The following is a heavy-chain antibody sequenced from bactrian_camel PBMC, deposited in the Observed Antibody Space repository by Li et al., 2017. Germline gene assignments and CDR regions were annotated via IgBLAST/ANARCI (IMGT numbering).Heavy chain of an antibody. CDR3: VAARYCKTAADLDRYLEV. J-gene: IGHJ2*01. D-gene: IGHD5*01. CDR1: GSTVSFYC. Sequence: VQLVESGGGTVQPGGSLRLSCAASGSTVSFYCLGWVRQAPEKGREGVAAIYGGGFNKYYADSVKGRFAISRDNAEGTVYLEMNSLKVEDTAMYYCVAARYCKTAADLDRYLEVGVTAPRSPSP. CDR2: IYGGGFNK. V-gene: IGHV3S40*01.